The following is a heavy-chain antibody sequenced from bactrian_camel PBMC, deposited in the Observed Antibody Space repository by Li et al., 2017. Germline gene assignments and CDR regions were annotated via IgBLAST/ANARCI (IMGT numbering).Heavy chain of an antibody. CDR3: AFEIQPRVGGLDYSQGAPMAPLCPTQGY. Sequence: HVQLVESGGGSVQAGGSLRLSRAASGLTYLLSCMGWFRQAPGKEREGVAHIWPENSRTSLADSVKGRFTISQDDTKNTIYLQMASLKPEDTGMYYCAFEIQPRVGGLDYSQGAPMAPLCPTQGYWGQGTQVTVS. D-gene: IGHD7*01. V-gene: IGHV3S6*01. CDR2: IWPENSRT. J-gene: IGHJ4*01. CDR1: GLTYLLSC.